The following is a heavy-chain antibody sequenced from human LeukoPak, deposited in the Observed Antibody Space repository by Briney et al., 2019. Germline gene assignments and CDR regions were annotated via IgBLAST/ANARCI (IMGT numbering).Heavy chain of an antibody. CDR2: IIAIFGTA. CDR1: GGTFSSYA. Sequence: SVKVSCKASGGTFSSYAISWVRQAPGQGLEWMGGIIAIFGTANYAQKFQGRVTITADESTSTAYMELSSLRSEDTAVYYCAREGPDIVVVPAAMGLRRHFDYWGQGTLVTVSS. D-gene: IGHD2-2*01. V-gene: IGHV1-69*13. CDR3: AREGPDIVVVPAAMGLRRHFDY. J-gene: IGHJ4*02.